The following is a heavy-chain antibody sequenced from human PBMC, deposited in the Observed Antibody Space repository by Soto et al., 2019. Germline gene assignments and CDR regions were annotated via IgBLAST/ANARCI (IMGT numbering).Heavy chain of an antibody. V-gene: IGHV3-23*01. Sequence: EVQLLESGGGLVQPGGSLRLSCAASGFTSSSYAMSWVRQAPGKGLEWVSAISGSGGSTYYADSVKGRFTISRDNSKNTLYLQMNSLRAEDTAVYYCAGFDYGDSPGDYWGQGTLVTVSS. CDR1: GFTSSSYA. CDR2: ISGSGGST. D-gene: IGHD4-17*01. J-gene: IGHJ4*02. CDR3: AGFDYGDSPGDY.